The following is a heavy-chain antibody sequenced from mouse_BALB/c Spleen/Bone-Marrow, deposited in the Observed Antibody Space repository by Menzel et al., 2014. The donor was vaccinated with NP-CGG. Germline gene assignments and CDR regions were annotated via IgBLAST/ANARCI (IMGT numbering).Heavy chain of an antibody. CDR1: GYTFSNYW. D-gene: IGHD5-1-1*01. CDR3: TTRARNNFDY. V-gene: IGHV1-5*01. J-gene: IGHJ2*01. Sequence: VQLQQSGTVLAKPGAAVKMSCKASGYTFSNYWMHWIKQRPGQGLEWIGTIHPGNSDTTYNQKFKGKAKLTAVTSTSTAYMERSSLTNEDSAVYYCTTRARNNFDYWGQGTTLTVSS. CDR2: IHPGNSDT.